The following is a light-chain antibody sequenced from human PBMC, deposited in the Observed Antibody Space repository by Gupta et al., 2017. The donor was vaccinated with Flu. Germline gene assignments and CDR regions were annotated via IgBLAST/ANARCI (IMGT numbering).Light chain of an antibody. CDR3: QQEDNLPLT. J-gene: IGKJ4*01. V-gene: IGKV1-33*01. CDR1: QEITRY. Sequence: PSSLSASVGDRVTITCRASQEITRYLNWYQQKPGKAPKLLLYDASNVQAEVPSRFSGSGSGTEFTFTISSLQPEDLATYYCQQEDNLPLTCGGGTRVDIK. CDR2: DAS.